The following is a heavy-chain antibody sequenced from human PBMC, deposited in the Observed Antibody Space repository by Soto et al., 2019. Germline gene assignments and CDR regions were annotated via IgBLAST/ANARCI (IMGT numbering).Heavy chain of an antibody. CDR1: GFSLKTYGVS. J-gene: IGHJ5*02. V-gene: IGHV2-5*02. D-gene: IGHD6-19*01. CDR2: IYWDDDK. CDR3: AHAYTGSDWFQNWFDP. Sequence: QITLKESGPTLVKPTQTLTLTCTFSGFSLKTYGVSVGWIRQSPGKALEWLALIYWDDDKRYSPSLKSRLTLTKDTPKNQLILTMTNMDPVDTATYYCAHAYTGSDWFQNWFDPWGQGTLVIVSS.